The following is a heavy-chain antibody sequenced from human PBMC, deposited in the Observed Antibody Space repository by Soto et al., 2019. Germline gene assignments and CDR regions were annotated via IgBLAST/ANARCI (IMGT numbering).Heavy chain of an antibody. CDR3: AHRQKTVIVATYFDY. J-gene: IGHJ4*02. CDR1: GFSLTTSGEG. CDR2: IYWDDDK. V-gene: IGHV2-5*02. D-gene: IGHD1-1*01. Sequence: QITLRESGPALVKPTQTLTLTCTFSGFSLTTSGEGVGWIRQPPGKAPEWLALIYWDDDKRYSPSLKNRLTSSGDTSRSQVVLTMTNMDPVDTATYYCAHRQKTVIVATYFDYWGQGTLVTVSS.